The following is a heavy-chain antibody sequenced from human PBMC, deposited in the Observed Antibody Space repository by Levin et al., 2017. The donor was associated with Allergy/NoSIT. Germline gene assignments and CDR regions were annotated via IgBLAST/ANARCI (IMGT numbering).Heavy chain of an antibody. CDR3: ARGRLYYDSSAYWND. CDR1: GYTFTDYY. Sequence: RGESLKISCKASGYTFTDYYIHWVRQAPGQGLEWMGWINPNTGGTNYAQKFQGRVTMTRDTSISTAYMELNRLRSDDTAVSYCARGRLYYDSSAYWNDWGQGTLVIVSS. V-gene: IGHV1-2*02. D-gene: IGHD3-22*01. J-gene: IGHJ4*02. CDR2: INPNTGGT.